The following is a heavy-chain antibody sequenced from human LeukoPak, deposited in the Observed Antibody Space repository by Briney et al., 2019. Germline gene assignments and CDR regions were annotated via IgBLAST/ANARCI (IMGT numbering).Heavy chain of an antibody. CDR3: ARDQTVTTPGDY. Sequence: ASVKGSCKASGYTFTSYYMHWVRQAPGQGLEWMGIINPSGGSTSYAQKFQGRVTMTRDTSTSTVYMELSSLRSEDTAVYYCARDQTVTTPGDYWGQGTLVTVSS. J-gene: IGHJ4*02. CDR2: INPSGGST. CDR1: GYTFTSYY. V-gene: IGHV1-46*01. D-gene: IGHD4-17*01.